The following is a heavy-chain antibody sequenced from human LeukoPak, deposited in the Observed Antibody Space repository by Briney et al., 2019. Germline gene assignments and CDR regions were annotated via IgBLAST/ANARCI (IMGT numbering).Heavy chain of an antibody. CDR1: GFTFSSYG. V-gene: IGHV3-33*06. Sequence: GGSLRLSCAASGFTFSSYGMHWVRQAPGKGLEWVSVIWYDGSNEYHAESVKGRFTISRDNSKNTLYLQMNSLRAEDTALYYCAKEGFDYWGQGTLVTVSS. CDR2: IWYDGSNE. J-gene: IGHJ4*02. CDR3: AKEGFDY.